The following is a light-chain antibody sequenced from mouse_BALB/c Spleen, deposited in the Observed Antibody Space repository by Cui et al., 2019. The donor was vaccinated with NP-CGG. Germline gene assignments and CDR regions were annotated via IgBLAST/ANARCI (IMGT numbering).Light chain of an antibody. CDR1: TGAVTTSNY. J-gene: IGLJ1*01. CDR2: GTN. Sequence: QAVVTPESALPTSPGETLPLPCRPSTGAVTTSNYANWVQEKPDHLFTGLIGGTNNRAPGVPARFSGSLIGDKAALTITGAQTEDEAIYFCALWYSNHWVFGGGTKLTVL. V-gene: IGLV1*01. CDR3: ALWYSNHWV.